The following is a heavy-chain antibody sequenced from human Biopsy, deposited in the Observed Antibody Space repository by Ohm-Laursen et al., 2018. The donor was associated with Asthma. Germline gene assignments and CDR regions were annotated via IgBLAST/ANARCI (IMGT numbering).Heavy chain of an antibody. V-gene: IGHV4-34*01. Sequence: SDTLSLTCDVYPGSFSGFFWTWIRQSPGKGLEWIGETNERGVTNNNPSLKSRVIISIDTYWNRVSLKLTSVTAADTAVYYCARGPELYVWGQGTAVTVSS. J-gene: IGHJ6*02. D-gene: IGHD1-1*01. CDR1: PGSFSGFF. CDR3: ARGPELYV. CDR2: TNERGVT.